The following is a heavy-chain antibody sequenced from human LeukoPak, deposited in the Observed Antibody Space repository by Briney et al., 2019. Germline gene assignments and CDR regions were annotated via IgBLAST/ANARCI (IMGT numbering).Heavy chain of an antibody. V-gene: IGHV4-59*08. CDR1: GGSISNYD. Sequence: SETLSLTCTVSGGSISNYDWSWIRQSPGKGLEWIGYIYYTGNTNYNPSLESRVIISVDTSKNQFSLKLSSVTAADTAVYYCARGRSITMVRGHRAFDYWGQGTLVTVSS. CDR2: IYYTGNT. CDR3: ARGRSITMVRGHRAFDY. D-gene: IGHD3-10*01. J-gene: IGHJ4*02.